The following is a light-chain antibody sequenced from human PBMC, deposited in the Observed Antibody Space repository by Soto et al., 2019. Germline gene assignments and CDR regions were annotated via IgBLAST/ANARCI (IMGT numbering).Light chain of an antibody. J-gene: IGKJ1*01. Sequence: EVVLSQSPGTLSLSPGERATLSCRTSQTVSSSFLAWYQQTPGQAPRLLIYDASIRATDIPDRFTGSGSGTDFSLTISRLEPEDFAVDYCHQYGNLGTFGKGTKVEIK. V-gene: IGKV3-20*01. CDR3: HQYGNLGT. CDR1: QTVSSSF. CDR2: DAS.